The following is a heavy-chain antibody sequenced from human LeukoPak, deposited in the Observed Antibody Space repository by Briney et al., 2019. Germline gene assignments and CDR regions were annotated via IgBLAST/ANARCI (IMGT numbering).Heavy chain of an antibody. CDR1: VGSHSPYY. J-gene: IGHJ4*02. Sequence: SETLSLLCTVWVGSHSPYYWSWVRHPPAKGLEWIVHIFYSGSTTYYPSLTGRGPISVDTSKNHFSLILTHVTAADPALYYFAGGSGFIFDSLGQAALVSVSS. V-gene: IGHV4-59*01. D-gene: IGHD3-3*01. CDR2: IFYSGST. CDR3: AGGSGFIFDS.